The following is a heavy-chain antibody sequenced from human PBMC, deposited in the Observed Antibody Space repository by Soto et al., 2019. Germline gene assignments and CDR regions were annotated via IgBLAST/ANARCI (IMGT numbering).Heavy chain of an antibody. V-gene: IGHV3-66*01. J-gene: IGHJ4*02. D-gene: IGHD3-16*01. CDR3: ARDPWAADY. Sequence: PGGSLRLSCAASGLTFSRYTMTWVRQAPGKGLEWVSSMSNSGGSTFYADSVRGRFTISRDNSKNTVNLQMNSLRAEDTAVYYCARDPWAADYWGQGTLVTVSS. CDR2: MSNSGGST. CDR1: GLTFSRYT.